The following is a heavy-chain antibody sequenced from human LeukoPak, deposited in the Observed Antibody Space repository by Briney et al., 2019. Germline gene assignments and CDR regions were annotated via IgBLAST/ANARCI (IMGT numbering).Heavy chain of an antibody. CDR1: GFTFSSYS. CDR3: ARAAYCSGGSCYEDY. J-gene: IGHJ4*02. CDR2: ISGNGGTT. D-gene: IGHD2-15*01. V-gene: IGHV3-23*01. Sequence: PGGSLRLSCAASGFTFSSYSMNWVRQAPGKGLEWVSIISGNGGTTYYADAVKGRFTISRDNSKNTLYLQINSLRVEDTAFYYCARAAYCSGGSCYEDYWGQGTLVTVSS.